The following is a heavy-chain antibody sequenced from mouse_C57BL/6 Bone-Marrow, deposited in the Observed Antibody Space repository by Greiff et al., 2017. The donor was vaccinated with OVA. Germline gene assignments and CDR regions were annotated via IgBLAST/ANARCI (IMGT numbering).Heavy chain of an antibody. V-gene: IGHV1-64*01. CDR3: AREGYGTFAY. CDR2: IHPNSGST. J-gene: IGHJ3*01. D-gene: IGHD2-1*01. Sequence: VQLQQPGAELVKPGASVKLSCKASGNPFTSYWMHWVKQRPGQGLEWIGMIHPNSGSTNYNEKFKSKATLTVDKSSSTAYMQLSSLTSEDSAVYYCAREGYGTFAYWGQGTLVTVSA. CDR1: GNPFTSYW.